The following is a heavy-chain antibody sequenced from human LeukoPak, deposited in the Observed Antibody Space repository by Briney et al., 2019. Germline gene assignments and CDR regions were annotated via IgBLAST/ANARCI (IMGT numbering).Heavy chain of an antibody. CDR2: IYYRVTS. J-gene: IGHJ4*02. CDR1: GDSISTYY. D-gene: IGHD3-10*01. Sequence: ASETLSLTCTVSGDSISTYYWSWIRQPPGKGLEWIGYIYYRVTSDYNPSLKSRVTMSVDMSTRQISLKLSSVTAADTAVYYCARAVGGDGSGSLWGPGTLVTVSS. CDR3: ARAVGGDGSGSL. V-gene: IGHV4-59*01.